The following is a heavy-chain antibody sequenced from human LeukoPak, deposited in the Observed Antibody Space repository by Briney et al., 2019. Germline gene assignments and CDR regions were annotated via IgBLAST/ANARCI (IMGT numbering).Heavy chain of an antibody. CDR2: IYYSGST. CDR3: ARGSTQRDHYFDY. D-gene: IGHD1-26*01. CDR1: GGSISSYY. V-gene: IGHV4-59*01. J-gene: IGHJ4*02. Sequence: PSETLSLTCTVSGGSISSYYWSWIRQPPGKGLEWIGYIYYSGSTNYNPSLKSRVTISVDTSKNQFSLKLSPVTAADTAVYYCARGSTQRDHYFDYWGQGTLVTVSS.